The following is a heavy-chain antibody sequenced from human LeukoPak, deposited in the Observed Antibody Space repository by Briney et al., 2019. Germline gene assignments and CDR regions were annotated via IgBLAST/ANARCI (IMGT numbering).Heavy chain of an antibody. CDR1: GGSFSGYY. D-gene: IGHD6-6*01. J-gene: IGHJ4*02. V-gene: IGHV4-34*01. CDR2: INHSGST. Sequence: PSETLSLTCAVYGGSFSGYYWSWIRQPPGKGLEWIGEINHSGSTNYNPSLKSRVTISVDTSKNQFSLKLSSVTAADTAVYYCARSPTISSIAAPTDYWGQGTLVTVPS. CDR3: ARSPTISSIAAPTDY.